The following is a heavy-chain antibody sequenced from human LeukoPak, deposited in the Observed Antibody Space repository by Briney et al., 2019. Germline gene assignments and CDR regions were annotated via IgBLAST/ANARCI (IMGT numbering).Heavy chain of an antibody. V-gene: IGHV1-18*04. CDR2: ISAYNGNT. CDR3: ARVGPTYSSLRPNWFDP. D-gene: IGHD6-13*01. CDR1: GYTFTSYG. J-gene: IGHJ5*02. Sequence: DTVRVSCTASGYTFTSYGISWVRQAPGQGGEWMGWISAYNGNTKYAQTLQGRVTMTTDTSTSTAYMELRSLRSDDTAVYYCARVGPTYSSLRPNWFDPWGQGTLVTVSS.